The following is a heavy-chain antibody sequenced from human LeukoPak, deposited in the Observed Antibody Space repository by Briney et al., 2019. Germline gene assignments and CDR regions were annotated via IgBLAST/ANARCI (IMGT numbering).Heavy chain of an antibody. CDR1: GFTFSRYS. D-gene: IGHD1-26*01. J-gene: IGHJ6*02. CDR2: ISSNGGST. V-gene: IGHV3-64*01. Sequence: GGSLRLSCAASGFTFSRYSMHWVRQAPGKGLEYVSAISSNGGSTYYANSVKGRFTISRDNSKNTLYLQMGSLRAEDMAVYYCARDPGASPCYYYDAMDVWGQGTTVTVSS. CDR3: ARDPGASPCYYYDAMDV.